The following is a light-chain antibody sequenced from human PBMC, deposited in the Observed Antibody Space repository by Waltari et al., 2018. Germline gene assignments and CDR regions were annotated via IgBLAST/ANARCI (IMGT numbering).Light chain of an antibody. CDR1: DSNIGTNF. CDR3: GTWDTSLSPHVI. CDR2: EDE. Sequence: QSLLTQPPSVSAAPGQKVTISCSGSDSNIGTNFVSWYQQVPGSAPKLLIFEDESRPSGIPPRSSGSKSATSATLAITGLQPGDEADFYCGTWDTSLSPHVIFGGGTRLTVL. J-gene: IGLJ2*01. V-gene: IGLV1-51*02.